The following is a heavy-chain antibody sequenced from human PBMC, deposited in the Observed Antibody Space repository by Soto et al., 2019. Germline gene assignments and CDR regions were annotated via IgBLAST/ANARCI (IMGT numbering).Heavy chain of an antibody. D-gene: IGHD3-16*01. J-gene: IGHJ6*03. CDR3: ARTLDYGHMDV. CDR1: GFCVRNQY. V-gene: IGHV4-4*09. CDR2: IYRSGST. Sequence: SETLSLTCTVSGFCVRNQYWSWIRRPPGRGLEWIGYIYRSGSTKYNPSLKSRLTISVDTSKNQFSLKLSSVTAADTAVYYCARTLDYGHMDVWGKGTTVTVSS.